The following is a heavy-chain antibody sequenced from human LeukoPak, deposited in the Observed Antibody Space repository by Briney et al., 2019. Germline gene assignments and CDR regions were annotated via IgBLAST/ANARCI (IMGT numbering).Heavy chain of an antibody. D-gene: IGHD3-10*01. Sequence: GGSLRLSCAASGFTFSTYVMTWVRQAPGKGLEWVPAISGYGGSTYYADSVKGRFTISRDNSKNTLYLQMNSLRAEDTAVYYCAKAGGSWDSWGQGTLVTVSS. CDR1: GFTFSTYV. V-gene: IGHV3-23*01. J-gene: IGHJ4*02. CDR2: ISGYGGST. CDR3: AKAGGSWDS.